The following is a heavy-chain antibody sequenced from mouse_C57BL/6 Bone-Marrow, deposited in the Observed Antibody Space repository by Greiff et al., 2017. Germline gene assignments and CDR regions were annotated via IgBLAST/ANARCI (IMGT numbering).Heavy chain of an antibody. CDR1: GYAFTNYL. V-gene: IGHV1-54*01. CDR2: FNPGSGGT. J-gene: IGHJ4*01. CDR3: ARGGVRRRDY. Sequence: QVQLQQSGAELVRPGTSVKVSCKASGYAFTNYLIEWVKQRPGQGLEWIGVFNPGSGGTNSNEKFKGKATLTADKSSSTAYMQLSSLTSEDSAVYFCARGGVRRRDYWGQGTSVTVAS. D-gene: IGHD2-14*01.